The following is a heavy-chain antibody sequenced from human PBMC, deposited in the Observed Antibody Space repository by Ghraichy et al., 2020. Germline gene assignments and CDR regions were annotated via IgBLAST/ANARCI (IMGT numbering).Heavy chain of an antibody. J-gene: IGHJ4*02. CDR2: INSDGSTT. CDR1: GFTFSSYW. V-gene: IGHV3-74*01. Sequence: GGSLRLSCAASGFTFSSYWMHWVRQAPGKGLVWVSRINSDGSTTTYADSVKGRFTISRDNAKNTLYLQMNSLGAEDTAVYYCARVSGGFDYWGQGTLVTVSS. CDR3: ARVSGGFDY. D-gene: IGHD2-15*01.